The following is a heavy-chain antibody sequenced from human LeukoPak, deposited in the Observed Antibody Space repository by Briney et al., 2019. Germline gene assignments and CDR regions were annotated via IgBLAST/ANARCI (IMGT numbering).Heavy chain of an antibody. J-gene: IGHJ4*02. CDR3: ARGHLYSSGWYDY. CDR2: IWYDGSNK. D-gene: IGHD6-19*01. Sequence: GGSLRLSCAAPGFTFSSYGMHWVRQAPGKGLEWVAVIWYDGSNKYYADSVKGRFTISRDNSKNTLYLQMNSLRAGDTAVYYCARGHLYSSGWYDYWGQGTLVTVSS. V-gene: IGHV3-33*01. CDR1: GFTFSSYG.